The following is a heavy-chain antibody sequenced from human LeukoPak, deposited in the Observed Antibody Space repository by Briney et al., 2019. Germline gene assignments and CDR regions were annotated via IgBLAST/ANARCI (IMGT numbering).Heavy chain of an antibody. V-gene: IGHV3-11*05. CDR1: GFTFSDYY. D-gene: IGHD2-21*02. Sequence: RGALRLSCVDSGFTFSDYYTSWIRQAPGKGLEWVSYISGTSTYTNYADSVKGRFTISRDNAKNSLYLQMNSLRAEDTAVYYCARDISYCGGDCAPYYFDYWGQGTLVTVSS. CDR3: ARDISYCGGDCAPYYFDY. CDR2: ISGTSTYT. J-gene: IGHJ4*02.